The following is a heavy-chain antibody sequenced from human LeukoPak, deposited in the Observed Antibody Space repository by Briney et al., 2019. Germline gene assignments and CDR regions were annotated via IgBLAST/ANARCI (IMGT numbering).Heavy chain of an antibody. CDR1: GGSISRYY. Sequence: PSETLSLTCSVSGGSISRYYWSWIRQPPGKGLEWIGYVYYSGSTNYNPSLKSRVTMSVDTSKNQFSLKLKSVTAADTAVYYCARDYNGDGDYGLLGYWGQGTLVTVSS. D-gene: IGHD4-17*01. CDR2: VYYSGST. CDR3: ARDYNGDGDYGLLGY. V-gene: IGHV4-59*01. J-gene: IGHJ4*02.